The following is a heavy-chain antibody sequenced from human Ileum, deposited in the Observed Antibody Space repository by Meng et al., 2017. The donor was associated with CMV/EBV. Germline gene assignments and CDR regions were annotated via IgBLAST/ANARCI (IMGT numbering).Heavy chain of an antibody. CDR2: INVANGDT. D-gene: IGHD2-15*01. CDR3: TRANSNYAITSTPFDP. Sequence: GYRFTTHAMHWVRQAPGQSLEWMGSINVANGDTKYAQRFHDRLTITIDTSASTAYMELTSLRSEDTAVYYCTRANSNYAITSTPFDPWGQGTLVTVSS. J-gene: IGHJ5*02. CDR1: GYRFTTHA. V-gene: IGHV1-3*01.